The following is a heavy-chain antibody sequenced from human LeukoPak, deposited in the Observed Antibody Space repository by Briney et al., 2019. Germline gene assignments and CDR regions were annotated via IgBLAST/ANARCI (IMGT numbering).Heavy chain of an antibody. J-gene: IGHJ4*02. CDR3: AKIDLGYFDY. V-gene: IGHV3-23*01. Sequence: PGGSLRLSCAASGFTFNNYAMSWVRQAPGKGLEWVSAISGSGGSTYYADSVRGRFTISRDNSKNTLYLQMNSLRAEDTAVYYCAKIDLGYFDYWGQGTLVTVSS. CDR2: ISGSGGST. CDR1: GFTFNNYA.